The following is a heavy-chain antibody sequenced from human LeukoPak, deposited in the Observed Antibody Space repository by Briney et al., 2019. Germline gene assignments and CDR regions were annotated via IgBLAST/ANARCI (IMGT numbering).Heavy chain of an antibody. J-gene: IGHJ4*02. V-gene: IGHV4-39*01. CDR3: VRSLATSGMY. D-gene: IGHD6-13*01. CDR1: DDSISSSNYY. Sequence: SETLSLTCTVSDDSISSSNYYWGWIRQPPGKGLEWIGSTPYSGDTVYNPSLKSRIIISVDTSKNQFSLKLTSVTAADTAVYYCVRSLATSGMYWGQGTLVTVSS. CDR2: TPYSGDT.